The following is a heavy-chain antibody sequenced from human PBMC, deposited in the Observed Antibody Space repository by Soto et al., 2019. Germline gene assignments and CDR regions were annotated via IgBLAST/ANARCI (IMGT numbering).Heavy chain of an antibody. CDR3: ARHTYYYDSSGFNWFDP. V-gene: IGHV1-69*01. J-gene: IGHJ5*02. CDR1: GGTFSRHA. D-gene: IGHD3-22*01. CDR2: IIPIFGTA. Sequence: QVQLVQSGAEVRKPGSSVKVSCKASGGTFSRHAISWVRQAPGQGLEWMGGIIPIFGTANYAQKFQGRVTITADESTSTAYMELSSLRSEDTAVYYCARHTYYYDSSGFNWFDPWGQGTLVTVSS.